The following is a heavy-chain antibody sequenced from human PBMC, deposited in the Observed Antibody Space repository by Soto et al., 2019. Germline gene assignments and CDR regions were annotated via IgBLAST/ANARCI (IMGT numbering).Heavy chain of an antibody. CDR1: GFTFSSYA. CDR2: ISGSGGRT. Sequence: EVQLLESGGGLVQPGGSLRLSCAASGFTFSSYAMSWVRQAQGKGLEWVSAISGSGGRTYYADSVKGRFTISRDNSKNTLYLQMNSLRAEDTAVYYCAKLPDSSGWIYYFDYWGQGTLVTVSS. CDR3: AKLPDSSGWIYYFDY. V-gene: IGHV3-23*01. D-gene: IGHD6-19*01. J-gene: IGHJ4*02.